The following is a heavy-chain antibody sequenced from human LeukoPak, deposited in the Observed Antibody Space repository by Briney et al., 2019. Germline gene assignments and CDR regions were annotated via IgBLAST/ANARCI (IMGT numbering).Heavy chain of an antibody. CDR2: ISSSSSYI. D-gene: IGHD2-2*01. J-gene: IGHJ4*02. V-gene: IGHV3-21*01. CDR1: GFTFSSYS. Sequence: GGSLRLSCAASGFTFSSYSMNWVRQAPGKGLEWVSSISSSSSYIYCADSVKGRFTISRDNAKNSLYLQMNSLRAEDTAVYYCAKVGYCSSTSCYHFDYWGQGTLVTVSS. CDR3: AKVGYCSSTSCYHFDY.